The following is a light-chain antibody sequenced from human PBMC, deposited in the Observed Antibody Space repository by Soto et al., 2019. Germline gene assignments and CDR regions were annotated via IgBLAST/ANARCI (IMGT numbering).Light chain of an antibody. CDR1: QSVLYSPNNKNF. V-gene: IGKV4-1*01. CDR2: WAS. Sequence: DIVMTQSPDSLAVSLGERATINCKSSQSVLYSPNNKNFLAWYQQKPGQPPKLLIYWASTRESGVPDRFSGSGSGTDFTLTISSLQAEDVAVYFCQQYYSTPRTFGPGTKVEIK. J-gene: IGKJ1*01. CDR3: QQYYSTPRT.